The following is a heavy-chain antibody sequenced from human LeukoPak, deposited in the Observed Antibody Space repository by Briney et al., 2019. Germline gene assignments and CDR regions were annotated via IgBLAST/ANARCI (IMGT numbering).Heavy chain of an antibody. CDR3: ARVSSGYLYYYYMDV. V-gene: IGHV1-18*01. J-gene: IGHJ6*03. Sequence: ASVKVSCKASGYTFSSYGINWVRQAPGQGLEWMGWISAYNGNTNYAQKLQGRVTMTTDTSTNTAYMELRSLRSDDTAVYYCARVSSGYLYYYYMDVWGKGTTVTVSS. CDR2: ISAYNGNT. CDR1: GYTFSSYG. D-gene: IGHD3-22*01.